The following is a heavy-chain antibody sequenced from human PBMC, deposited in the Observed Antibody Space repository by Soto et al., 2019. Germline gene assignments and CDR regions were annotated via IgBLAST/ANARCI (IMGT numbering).Heavy chain of an antibody. CDR3: AGRIQPSFMDV. CDR2: MHYSGST. D-gene: IGHD5-18*01. CDR1: GDSISNYY. Sequence: PSETLSLTCTVSGDSISNYYWSWIRQPPGRGLEWIGYMHYSGSTNYNPSLKRRVTMSVDTSTNQFSLKLSSMTAADTAVYYCAGRIQPSFMDVWGKGTTVTVSS. V-gene: IGHV4-59*08. J-gene: IGHJ6*03.